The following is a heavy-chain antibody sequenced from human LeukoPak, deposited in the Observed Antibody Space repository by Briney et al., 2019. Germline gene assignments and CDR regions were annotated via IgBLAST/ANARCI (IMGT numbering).Heavy chain of an antibody. Sequence: PSETLSLTCTVSGYSISSGYYWGWIRQPPGKGLEWIGSIYHSGSTYYNPSLKSRVTISVDTSKNQSSLKLSSVTAADTAVYYCARDLRAAAGIKKQIWFDPWGQGTLVTVSS. CDR3: ARDLRAAAGIKKQIWFDP. D-gene: IGHD6-13*01. CDR2: IYHSGST. J-gene: IGHJ5*02. CDR1: GYSISSGYY. V-gene: IGHV4-38-2*02.